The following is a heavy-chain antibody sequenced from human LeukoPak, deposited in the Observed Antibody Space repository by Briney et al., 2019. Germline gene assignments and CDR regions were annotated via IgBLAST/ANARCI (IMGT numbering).Heavy chain of an antibody. CDR3: ARDPSTVVTLPYYFDF. Sequence: SETLPLTCAVSGGSFFGSHWNWIRQSSEKGLEWIGEINHSGRTNYNPSLKCRVTISVDTSKSQFFLKLTSVTAADTAGYYCARDPSTVVTLPYYFDFWGQGTLVTVSA. V-gene: IGHV4-34*01. CDR2: INHSGRT. CDR1: GGSFFGSH. J-gene: IGHJ4*02. D-gene: IGHD4-23*01.